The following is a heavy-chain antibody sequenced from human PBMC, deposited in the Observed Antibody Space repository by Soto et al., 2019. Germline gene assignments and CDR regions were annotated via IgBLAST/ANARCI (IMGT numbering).Heavy chain of an antibody. CDR3: ASHYDMWSGYLSPVDY. J-gene: IGHJ4*02. CDR1: GYTFSDYY. D-gene: IGHD3-3*01. CDR2: IDTSGTKI. V-gene: IGHV3-11*01. Sequence: VQLGESGGDLVKPGGSLRLSCAASGYTFSDYYMSWIRQAPGKGLEWISYIDTSGTKIYYADSVKGRFTITRDNAKNSLYLEMNSLRDEDTAVYYCASHYDMWSGYLSPVDYWGQGTLVTVSS.